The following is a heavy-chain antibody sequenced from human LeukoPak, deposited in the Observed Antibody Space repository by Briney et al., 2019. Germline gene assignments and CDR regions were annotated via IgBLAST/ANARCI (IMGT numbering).Heavy chain of an antibody. J-gene: IGHJ4*02. CDR1: GGSISNANW. D-gene: IGHD2-8*01. V-gene: IGHV4-4*02. Sequence: SETLSLTCGVSGGSISNANWWSWVRQPPGQGLEWIGEISLTGLTHYNPSLESRVTVSLETSKNQPSLNLTSVTAADTAVYYCSRENGAFSPFGYWGQGTLVTVLS. CDR2: ISLTGLT. CDR3: SRENGAFSPFGY.